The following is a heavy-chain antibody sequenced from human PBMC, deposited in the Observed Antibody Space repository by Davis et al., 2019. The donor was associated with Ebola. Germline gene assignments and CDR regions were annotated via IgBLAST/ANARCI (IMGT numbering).Heavy chain of an antibody. D-gene: IGHD1-26*01. V-gene: IGHV3-21*01. J-gene: IGHJ6*03. CDR2: ISSSSSYI. CDR3: ARDRPYGPEWDYYYMDV. CDR1: GFTFSSYS. Sequence: PGGSLRLSCAASGFTFSSYSMNWVRQAPGKGLEWVSSISSSSSYIYYADSVKGRFTISRDNAKNSLYLQMNSLRDEDTAVYYCARDRPYGPEWDYYYMDVWGKGTTVTVSS.